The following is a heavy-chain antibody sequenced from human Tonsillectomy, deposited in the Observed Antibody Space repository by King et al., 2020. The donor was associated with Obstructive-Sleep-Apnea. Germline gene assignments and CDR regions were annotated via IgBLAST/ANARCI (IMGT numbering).Heavy chain of an antibody. J-gene: IGHJ5*02. CDR1: DGSFSGYY. V-gene: IGHV4-34*01. CDR2: INHSGNT. D-gene: IGHD3-22*01. Sequence: VQLQQWGAGLLKPSETLSLTCAVSDGSFSGYYWSWIRQPPGKGLEWIGEINHSGNTNYNPSLKSRVTMSVDTSKNQFSLKLSSVTAADTAVYYCARGLVYYDSSGYPFTGWFDPWGQGTLVTVSS. CDR3: ARGLVYYDSSGYPFTGWFDP.